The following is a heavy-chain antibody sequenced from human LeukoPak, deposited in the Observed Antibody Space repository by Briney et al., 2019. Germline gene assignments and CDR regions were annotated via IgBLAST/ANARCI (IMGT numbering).Heavy chain of an antibody. J-gene: IGHJ4*02. V-gene: IGHV5-51*01. CDR1: GYSFTAYL. CDR2: IYPGDSDT. CDR3: ARRNGYDSSYYFDY. D-gene: IGHD5-12*01. Sequence: LGESLKISCKASGYSFTAYLIGGGREMPGKGLGWGGNIYPGDSDTAYSPSFQGRVTISIDKSIGTAYLQWSSLKASDTAIYYCARRNGYDSSYYFDYWGQGNLVTVSS.